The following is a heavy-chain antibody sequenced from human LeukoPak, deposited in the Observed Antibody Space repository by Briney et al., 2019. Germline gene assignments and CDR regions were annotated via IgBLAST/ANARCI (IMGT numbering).Heavy chain of an antibody. CDR2: IKQDGSEK. V-gene: IGHV3-7*01. CDR3: ARDVPDYYDSSGYYYYFDY. CDR1: GFTFSSYW. J-gene: IGHJ4*02. D-gene: IGHD3-22*01. Sequence: GGSLRLSCAASGFTFSSYWMSWVRQAPGKGLEWVTNIKQDGSEKYYADSVKGRFTISRDNAKNSLYLQMNSLRAEDTAVYYCARDVPDYYDSSGYYYYFDYWGQGTLVTVSS.